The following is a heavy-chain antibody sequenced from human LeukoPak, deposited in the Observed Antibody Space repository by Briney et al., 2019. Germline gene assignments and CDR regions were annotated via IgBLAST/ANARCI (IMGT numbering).Heavy chain of an antibody. D-gene: IGHD3-10*01. J-gene: IGHJ4*02. V-gene: IGHV4-30-4*01. CDR1: GGSISSGDYY. Sequence: PSQTLSLTCTVSGGSISSGDYYWSWIRQPPGKGLEWIGYIYYSGSTYYNPSLKSRVTISVDTSKNQFSLKLSSVTAADTAVYYCARVPLWFGELAPIDYWGRGTLVTVSS. CDR2: IYYSGST. CDR3: ARVPLWFGELAPIDY.